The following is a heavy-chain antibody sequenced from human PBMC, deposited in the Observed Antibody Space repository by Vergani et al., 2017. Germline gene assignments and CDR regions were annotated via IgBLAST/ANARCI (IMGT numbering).Heavy chain of an antibody. CDR1: GGSISGGGYY. V-gene: IGHV4-31*04. Sequence: QVRLQESGPGLLKPSQTLSLTCTVSGGSISGGGYYWNWIRQRPGKGLEWIGYIHNSGSTYYKPSLESRLTLSLDTSKNQFSLKLSSVTAADTAVYYCATPQRLGYCSGGSCYSSFDYWGQGTLVTVSS. CDR2: IHNSGST. CDR3: ATPQRLGYCSGGSCYSSFDY. J-gene: IGHJ4*02. D-gene: IGHD2-15*01.